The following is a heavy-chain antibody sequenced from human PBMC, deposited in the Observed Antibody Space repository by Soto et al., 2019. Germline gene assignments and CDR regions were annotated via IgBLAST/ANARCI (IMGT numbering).Heavy chain of an antibody. CDR3: ARAGDQAEDGMDV. V-gene: IGHV3-53*01. CDR1: GSTVSGNY. Sequence: TGGSLRLSCAASGSTVSGNYMSWVRQAPGKGVEWVSVIYSGGSTYYAESVKGRFTITSDNSENTLYLQMNSLRTDDTAGYYCARAGDQAEDGMDVWGQGTTVTVSS. D-gene: IGHD3-16*01. CDR2: IYSGGST. J-gene: IGHJ6*02.